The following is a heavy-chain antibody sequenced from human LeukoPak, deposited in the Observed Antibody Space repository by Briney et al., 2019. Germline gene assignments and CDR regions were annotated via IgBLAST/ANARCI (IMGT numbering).Heavy chain of an antibody. CDR2: ISGSGGST. V-gene: IGHV3-23*01. Sequence: GGSLRLSCAASGFTFSSYAMSWVRQAPGEGLEWVSAISGSGGSTYYADSVKGRFTISRDDAKISLYLQMNSLRAEDTAVYYCARGLQLHDAFDIWGQGTMVTVSS. CDR3: ARGLQLHDAFDI. D-gene: IGHD5-18*01. CDR1: GFTFSSYA. J-gene: IGHJ3*02.